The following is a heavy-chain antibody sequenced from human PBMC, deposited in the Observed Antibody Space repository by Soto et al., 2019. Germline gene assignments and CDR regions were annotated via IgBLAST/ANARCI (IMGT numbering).Heavy chain of an antibody. V-gene: IGHV1-18*01. CDR3: ARVELRYFDWFPQYYYYYYGMDV. Sequence: GASVKVSCTASGYTFTSYGISWVRQAPGQGLEWMGWISAYNGNTNYAQKLQGRVTMTTDTSTSTAYMELRSLRSDDTAVYYCARVELRYFDWFPQYYYYYYGMDVWGQGTTVTVSS. D-gene: IGHD3-9*01. J-gene: IGHJ6*02. CDR2: ISAYNGNT. CDR1: GYTFTSYG.